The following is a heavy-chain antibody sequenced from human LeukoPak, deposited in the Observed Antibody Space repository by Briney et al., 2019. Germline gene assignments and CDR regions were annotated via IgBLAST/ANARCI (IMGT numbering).Heavy chain of an antibody. D-gene: IGHD4-23*01. Sequence: GGSLRLSCAASGFTFSSSSMNWVRQAPGKGLEWISYISSSTSTIKYADSVKGRFTISRDNAKNSLYLQMNSLRAEDTAVYYCASLSYGGNSDYWGQGTLVTVSS. CDR3: ASLSYGGNSDY. V-gene: IGHV3-48*01. CDR2: ISSSTSTI. CDR1: GFTFSSSS. J-gene: IGHJ4*02.